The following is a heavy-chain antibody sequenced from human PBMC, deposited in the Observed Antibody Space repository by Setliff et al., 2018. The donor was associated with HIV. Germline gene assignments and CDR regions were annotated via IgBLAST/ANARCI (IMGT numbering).Heavy chain of an antibody. Sequence: PGGSLRLSCTASGFTFGDYAMSWVRQAPGMGLEWVGLIRSEAYGGTTEYAASVKGRFTISRDDSKNTLYLQMNSLKTEDTAVYYCTTGYYYGSGSPDYWGQGTPVTVSS. CDR2: IRSEAYGGTT. V-gene: IGHV3-49*04. CDR1: GFTFGDYA. D-gene: IGHD3-10*01. J-gene: IGHJ4*02. CDR3: TTGYYYGSGSPDY.